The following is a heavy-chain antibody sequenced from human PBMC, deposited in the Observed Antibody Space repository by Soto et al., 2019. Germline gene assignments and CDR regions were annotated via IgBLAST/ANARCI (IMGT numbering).Heavy chain of an antibody. V-gene: IGHV1-8*01. CDR3: ARGGEDCSGGSCYRGWFDP. J-gene: IGHJ5*02. CDR1: GYTFTSCD. Sequence: ASVKVSCKASGYTFTSCDINWVRQATGQGLEWMGWMNPNSGSTGYAQKFQGRVTMTRNTSISTAYMELSSLRSEDTAVYYCARGGEDCSGGSCYRGWFDPWGQGTLVTVSS. D-gene: IGHD2-15*01. CDR2: MNPNSGST.